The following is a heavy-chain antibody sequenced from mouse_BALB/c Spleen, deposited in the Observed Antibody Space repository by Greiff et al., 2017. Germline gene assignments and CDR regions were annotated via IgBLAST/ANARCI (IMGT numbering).Heavy chain of an antibody. V-gene: IGHV3-8*02. J-gene: IGHJ1*01. CDR2: ISYSGST. Sequence: EVKLQESGPSLVKPSQTLSLTCSVTGDSITSGYWNWIRKFPGNKLEYMGYISYSGSTYYNPSLKSRISITRDTSKNQYYLQLNSVTTEDTATYYCASSDYDGYWYFDVWGAGTTVTVSS. CDR3: ASSDYDGYWYFDV. CDR1: GDSITSGY. D-gene: IGHD2-4*01.